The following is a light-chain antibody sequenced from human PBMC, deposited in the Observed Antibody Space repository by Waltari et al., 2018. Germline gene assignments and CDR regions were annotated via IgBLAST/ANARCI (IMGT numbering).Light chain of an antibody. Sequence: EIVLTQSPATLSLSPGERATLSCRASQSVNSYLAWFQQKPGQAPRLLIYDASNRATGVPARFSGTGSGTDFTLTISSLEPEDFAVYYCRQRSNWPLTFGGGTKVEIK. J-gene: IGKJ4*01. CDR2: DAS. V-gene: IGKV3-11*01. CDR1: QSVNSY. CDR3: RQRSNWPLT.